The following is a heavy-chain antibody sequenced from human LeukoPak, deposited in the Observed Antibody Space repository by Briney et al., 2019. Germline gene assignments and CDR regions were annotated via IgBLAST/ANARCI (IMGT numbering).Heavy chain of an antibody. CDR1: VVIFSSYC. V-gene: IGHV3-53*01. Sequence: QTGEFLRLSCAAAVVIFSSYCVSWVRQAPWKGLEWVSVIYSGGSTYYADSVKGRFTISRDNSKNTLYLQMNSLRAEDTAVYYCAREVFFDYWGQGTLVTVSS. J-gene: IGHJ4*02. CDR3: AREVFFDY. CDR2: IYSGGST.